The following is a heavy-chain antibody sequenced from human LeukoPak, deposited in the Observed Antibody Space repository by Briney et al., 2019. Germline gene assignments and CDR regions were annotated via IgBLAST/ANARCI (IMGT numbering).Heavy chain of an antibody. CDR1: GGSINGYY. D-gene: IGHD2-2*02. Sequence: PSETLSLTCAVYGGSINGYYWSWIRQPPGKGLEWLGEINHSESTNYNPSLKSRVSISVDTSKNQFSLKLLSSVTAADTAVYYCARQEIGNCSSSSCYSFDYWGQGTLVTVSS. V-gene: IGHV4-34*01. CDR3: ARQEIGNCSSSSCYSFDY. J-gene: IGHJ4*02. CDR2: INHSEST.